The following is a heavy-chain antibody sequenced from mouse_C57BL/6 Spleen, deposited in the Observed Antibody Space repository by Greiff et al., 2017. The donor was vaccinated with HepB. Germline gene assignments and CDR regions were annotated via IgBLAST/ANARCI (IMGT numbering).Heavy chain of an antibody. CDR1: GYTFTSYW. V-gene: IGHV1-7*01. CDR2: INPSSGYT. J-gene: IGHJ4*01. Sequence: VQLQQSGAELAKPGASVKLSCKASGYTFTSYWMHWVKQRPGQGLEWIGYINPSSGYTKYNQKFKDKATLTADKSSSTAYMQLRSLTYEDSAVYYCARAYYSNYGAMDYWGQGTSVTVAS. D-gene: IGHD2-5*01. CDR3: ARAYYSNYGAMDY.